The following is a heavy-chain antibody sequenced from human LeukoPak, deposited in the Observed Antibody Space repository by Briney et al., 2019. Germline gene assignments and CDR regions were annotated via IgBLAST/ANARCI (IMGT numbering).Heavy chain of an antibody. Sequence: QPGGSLRLSCAASGFTFSSYAMSWVRQAPGKGLEWVSAISGSGGSTYYADSVKGRFTISRDNSKNTLYLQMNSLRAEDTAVYYCAKGRSTIFGPPGAFDIWGQGTMVTVSS. CDR1: GFTFSSYA. CDR2: ISGSGGST. V-gene: IGHV3-23*01. J-gene: IGHJ3*02. D-gene: IGHD3-3*01. CDR3: AKGRSTIFGPPGAFDI.